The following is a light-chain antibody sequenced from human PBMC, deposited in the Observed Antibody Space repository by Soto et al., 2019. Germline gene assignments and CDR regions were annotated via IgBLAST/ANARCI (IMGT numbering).Light chain of an antibody. J-gene: IGLJ3*02. CDR3: SSYPTSSTHVV. CDR2: DVS. CDR1: SSDVGSYNY. V-gene: IGLV2-14*01. Sequence: QSVLTQPASVSGSPGQSITISCTGTSSDVGSYNYVSWYQQYPGKAPKLMIYDVSNRPSGVSYRFSGYKSGNTASLTISGLLAEDEADYYCSSYPTSSTHVVFGGGTKVTVL.